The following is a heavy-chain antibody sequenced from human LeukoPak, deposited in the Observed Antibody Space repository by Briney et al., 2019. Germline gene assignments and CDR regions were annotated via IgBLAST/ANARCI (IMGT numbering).Heavy chain of an antibody. CDR1: GFTFHDYA. D-gene: IGHD4-17*01. V-gene: IGHV3-9*01. CDR2: ISWNSGNI. CDR3: ANLHGDYRDY. J-gene: IGHJ4*02. Sequence: GGSLRLSCAASGFTFHDYAMHWVRQAPGKGLEWVSGISWNSGNIGYADSVKGRFTISRDNAKNSLYLQMNCLRAEDTALYYCANLHGDYRDYWGQGTLVTVSS.